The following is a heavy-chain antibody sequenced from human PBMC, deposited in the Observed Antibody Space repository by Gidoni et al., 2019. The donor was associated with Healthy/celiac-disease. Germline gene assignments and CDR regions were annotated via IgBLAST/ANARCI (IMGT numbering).Heavy chain of an antibody. CDR2: IKAGNGKI. J-gene: IGHJ4*02. CDR3: ARPRSVPIRVRGAHEVSPYFDY. CDR1: GYTFTSYA. V-gene: IGHV1-3*01. D-gene: IGHD3-10*01. Sequence: QVQLVQSGAEVKKPGASVKVSCKASGYTFTSYAMHWVRQAPGQRLEWMGWIKAGNGKIKYSQKCQGRVNITRDTYASTAYMELSSLRSEDTAVYYCARPRSVPIRVRGAHEVSPYFDYWGQGTLVTVSS.